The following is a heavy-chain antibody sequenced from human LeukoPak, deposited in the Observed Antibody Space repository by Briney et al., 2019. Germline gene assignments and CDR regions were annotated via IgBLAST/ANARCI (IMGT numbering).Heavy chain of an antibody. Sequence: GGSLRLSCAASGFTFSSYSMNWVRQAPGKGLEWVSYISSGSSTIYYADSVKGRFTISRDNAKNSLYLQMNSLRAEDTAVYYCARENSLWFGVDYWGQGTLVTVSS. V-gene: IGHV3-48*01. CDR3: ARENSLWFGVDY. CDR2: ISSGSSTI. CDR1: GFTFSSYS. J-gene: IGHJ4*02. D-gene: IGHD3-10*01.